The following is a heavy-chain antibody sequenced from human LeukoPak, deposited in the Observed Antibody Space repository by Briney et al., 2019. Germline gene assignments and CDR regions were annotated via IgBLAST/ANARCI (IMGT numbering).Heavy chain of an antibody. CDR3: ARASRPGGDSSGYDFDP. D-gene: IGHD3-22*01. V-gene: IGHV3-53*01. CDR2: IYSGGST. CDR1: GFTVSSNY. Sequence: PGGSLRLSCAASGFTVSSNYMTWVRQAPGKGLEWVSVIYSGGSTYYADSVKGRFTISRDNSKNTLYLQMNSLRAEDTAVYYCARASRPGGDSSGYDFDPWGQGTLVTVSS. J-gene: IGHJ5*02.